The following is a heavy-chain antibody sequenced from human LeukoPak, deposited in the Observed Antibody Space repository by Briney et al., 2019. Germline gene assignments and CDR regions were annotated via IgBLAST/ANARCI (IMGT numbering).Heavy chain of an antibody. CDR3: ASTNYYDSSGCYTPPYFAFDI. Sequence: PSETLSLTCTVSGGSISSYYWSWIRQPPGKGLEWIGYIYYSGSTNYNPSLKSRVTISVDTSKNQFSLKLSSVTAADTAVYYCASTNYYDSSGCYTPPYFAFDIWGQGTMVTVSS. CDR2: IYYSGST. J-gene: IGHJ3*02. V-gene: IGHV4-59*01. D-gene: IGHD3-22*01. CDR1: GGSISSYY.